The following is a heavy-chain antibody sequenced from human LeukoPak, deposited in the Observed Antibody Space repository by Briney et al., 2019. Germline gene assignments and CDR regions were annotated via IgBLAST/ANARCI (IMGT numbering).Heavy chain of an antibody. Sequence: PSVTVSLTCAVYGGSFSGYYWSWIRQPPGKGLEWIGEIKDYGSNNYNPSLKSRVTISVDTSKNQLSLTLSSVTAADPAVYYCERGDCSGGTCYSSYWGKGTLVTVS. V-gene: IGHV4-34*01. CDR1: GGSFSGYY. D-gene: IGHD2-15*01. CDR2: IKDYGSN. CDR3: ERGDCSGGTCYSSY. J-gene: IGHJ4*02.